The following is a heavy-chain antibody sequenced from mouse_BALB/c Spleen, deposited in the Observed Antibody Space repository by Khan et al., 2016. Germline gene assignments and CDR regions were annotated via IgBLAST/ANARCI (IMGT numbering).Heavy chain of an antibody. J-gene: IGHJ4*01. CDR2: INPGSGGT. CDR3: AIYDGNYYAMDY. V-gene: IGHV1-54*01. D-gene: IGHD2-3*01. Sequence: QVQLKQSGAELVRPGTSVKVSCKASGYAFTNYLIEWVKQRPGQGLEWIGVINPGSGGTNYNEKFKGKATLTADKSSSTAYMQLSSLTSDDSAVYFCAIYDGNYYAMDYWGQGTSVTVSS. CDR1: GYAFTNYL.